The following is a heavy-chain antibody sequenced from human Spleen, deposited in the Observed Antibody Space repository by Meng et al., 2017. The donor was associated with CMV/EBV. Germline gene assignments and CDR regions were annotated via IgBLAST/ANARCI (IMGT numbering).Heavy chain of an antibody. CDR1: GDSVSSNSAA. V-gene: IGHV6-1*01. CDR3: ARSGSSGWIDY. D-gene: IGHD6-19*01. J-gene: IGHJ4*02. Sequence: HVQLRPSGPGLGKASQTLSLTCAISGDSVSSNSAAWNSIRQSPSRGLGWLGRTYYRSKWYNGYAVSVKSRITINPDTSKNQFSLQLNSVTPEDTAMYYCARSGSSGWIDYWGQGTLVTVSS. CDR2: TYYRSKWYN.